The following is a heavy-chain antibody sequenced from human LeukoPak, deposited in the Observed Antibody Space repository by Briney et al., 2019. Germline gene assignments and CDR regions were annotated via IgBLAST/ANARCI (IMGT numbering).Heavy chain of an antibody. Sequence: ASVKVSCKASGYTFTSYAMNWVRQAPGQGLEWMGWINTNTGNPTYAQGFTGRFVFSLGTSVSTAYLQISSLKAEDTAVYYCATTTELGTSYYFDYWGQGTLVTVSS. D-gene: IGHD7-27*01. CDR3: ATTTELGTSYYFDY. CDR2: INTNTGNP. V-gene: IGHV7-4-1*02. J-gene: IGHJ4*02. CDR1: GYTFTSYA.